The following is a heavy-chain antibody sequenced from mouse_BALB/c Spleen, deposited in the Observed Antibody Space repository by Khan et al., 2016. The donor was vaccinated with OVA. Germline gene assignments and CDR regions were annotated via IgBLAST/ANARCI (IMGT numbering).Heavy chain of an antibody. J-gene: IGHJ1*01. D-gene: IGHD1-1*01. V-gene: IGHV3-5*02. CDR2: IYYSGTV. CDR1: GISITSGNYR. Sequence: EVQLQESGPGLVKPSQTVSLTCTVTGISITSGNYRWSWIRQFPGNKLEWIGNIYYSGTVTYNPFLTSRTTITRDTSKNQFFLEMNSLTAEDTATYYCARDYGSLYWFFDVWGAGTTVTVSS. CDR3: ARDYGSLYWFFDV.